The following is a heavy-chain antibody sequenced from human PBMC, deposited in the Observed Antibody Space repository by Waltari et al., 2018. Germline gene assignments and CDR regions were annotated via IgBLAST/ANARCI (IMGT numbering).Heavy chain of an antibody. Sequence: EVQLVESGGGLVQPGGSLRLSCAASGFTFSTSWMTWVRQAPGKGVEWVASIKQEGSEKYYVDYVKGRFTISRDNAKNSLYLQMNSLRDEDTAVYYCARGLSIRAMTMVVTIDYWGQGTLVTVSS. V-gene: IGHV3-7*01. D-gene: IGHD4-17*01. CDR1: GFTFSTSW. CDR3: ARGLSIRAMTMVVTIDY. CDR2: IKQEGSEK. J-gene: IGHJ4*02.